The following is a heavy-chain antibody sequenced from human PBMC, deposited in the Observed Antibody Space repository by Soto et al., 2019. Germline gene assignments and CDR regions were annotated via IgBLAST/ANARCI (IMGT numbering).Heavy chain of an antibody. V-gene: IGHV1-46*01. Sequence: QVQLVQSGAEVKKPGASVKVSCKASGYTFTSYYMHWVRQAPGQGLEWMGIINPSGGSRSYAQKFQGRVTMTRDTSTSTVYMELSSLRSEDTAVYYCARVTVGYCSGGSCYEYYFDYWGQGTLVTVSS. CDR3: ARVTVGYCSGGSCYEYYFDY. CDR1: GYTFTSYY. CDR2: INPSGGSR. J-gene: IGHJ4*02. D-gene: IGHD2-15*01.